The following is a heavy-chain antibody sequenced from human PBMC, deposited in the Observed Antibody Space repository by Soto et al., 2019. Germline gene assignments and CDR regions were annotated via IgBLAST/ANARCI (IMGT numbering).Heavy chain of an antibody. Sequence: QVQLQESGPGLVKPSETLSLTCTVSVGSPRSYYCSWLRQSPGKRLEWIWYIHYSVFTTYNPSLKSRVTISLDTSKNQFSLNLKSMTASYSAVYYGARHPGGSFDSWGQGTLVTVAS. CDR2: IHYSVFT. V-gene: IGHV4-59*08. CDR3: ARHPGGSFDS. D-gene: IGHD3-16*01. CDR1: VGSPRSYY. J-gene: IGHJ4*02.